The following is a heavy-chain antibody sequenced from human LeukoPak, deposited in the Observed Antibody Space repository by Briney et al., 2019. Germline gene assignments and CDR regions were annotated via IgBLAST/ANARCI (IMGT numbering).Heavy chain of an antibody. D-gene: IGHD3-22*01. Sequence: GESLKISCKASGYSITSYWIGWWRQMPGKGLEWMGSIYPGDSDTRYSPSFQGQVTISADKSISTAYLQWSSLKASDTAMYYCATRYYYDSSGYSDYWGQGTLVTASS. CDR2: IYPGDSDT. CDR1: GYSITSYW. CDR3: ATRYYYDSSGYSDY. V-gene: IGHV5-51*01. J-gene: IGHJ4*02.